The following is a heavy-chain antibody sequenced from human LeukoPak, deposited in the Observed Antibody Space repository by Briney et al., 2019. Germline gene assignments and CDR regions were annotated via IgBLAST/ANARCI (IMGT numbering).Heavy chain of an antibody. J-gene: IGHJ3*02. CDR1: GGTFSSYA. CDR2: IIPIFGTA. Sequence: SVKVSCKASGGTFSSYAISWVRQAPGQGLEWMGGIIPIFGTANYAQKFQGRVTITADESASTAYMELSSLRSEDTAVYYCARRGWSSQDAFDIWGQGTMVTVSS. D-gene: IGHD6-19*01. V-gene: IGHV1-69*13. CDR3: ARRGWSSQDAFDI.